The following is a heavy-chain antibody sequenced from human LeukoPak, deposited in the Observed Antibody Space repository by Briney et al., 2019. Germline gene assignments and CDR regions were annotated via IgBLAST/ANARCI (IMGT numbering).Heavy chain of an antibody. D-gene: IGHD4/OR15-4a*01. CDR2: ISADGGST. CDR1: GFTLSYYA. CDR3: AKENEYGDNNPGI. J-gene: IGHJ3*02. Sequence: PGGSLTLSYAPSGFTLSYYAMSWLRHPPWTGLKFISGISADGGSTYYADSVEGRFTISRDNSKNTLYVQMNSLRAEDTAVYYCAKENEYGDNNPGIWGQGTMVTVSS. V-gene: IGHV3-23*01.